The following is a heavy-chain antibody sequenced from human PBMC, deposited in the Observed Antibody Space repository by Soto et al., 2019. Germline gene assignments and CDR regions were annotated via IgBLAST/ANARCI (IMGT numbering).Heavy chain of an antibody. CDR2: IDPSDSYT. D-gene: IGHD6-19*01. V-gene: IGHV5-10-1*01. J-gene: IGHJ5*02. Sequence: GESLKISCKGSGYSFTSYWISWVRQMPGEGLEWMGRIDPSDSYTNYSPSFQGHVTISADKSISTAYLQWSSLKASDTAMYYCARHLPFQPGSFDPWGQGTLVTVSS. CDR3: ARHLPFQPGSFDP. CDR1: GYSFTSYW.